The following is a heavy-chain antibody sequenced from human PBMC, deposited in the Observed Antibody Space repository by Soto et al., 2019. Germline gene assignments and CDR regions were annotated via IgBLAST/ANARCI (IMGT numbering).Heavy chain of an antibody. V-gene: IGHV4-30-2*01. CDR1: GGSISSGGYS. CDR3: ARYSSSWSFDY. Sequence: PSETLSLTCAVSGGSISSGGYSWSWIRQPPGKGLEWIGYIYHSGSTYYNPSLKSRVTISVDRSKNQFSLKLSSVTAADTAVYYCARYSSSWSFDYWGQGTLVTVS. J-gene: IGHJ4*02. D-gene: IGHD6-13*01. CDR2: IYHSGST.